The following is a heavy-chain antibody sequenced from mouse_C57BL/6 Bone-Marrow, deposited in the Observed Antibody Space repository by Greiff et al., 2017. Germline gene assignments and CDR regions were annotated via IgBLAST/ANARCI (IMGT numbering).Heavy chain of an antibody. CDR3: ARRRLYYAMDY. J-gene: IGHJ4*01. CDR1: GFTFSDYG. CDR2: ISNLAYSI. V-gene: IGHV5-15*01. Sequence: EVKVVESGGGLVQPGGSLKLSCAASGFTFSDYGMAWVRQAPRTGPEWVAFISNLAYSIYYADTVTGRFTISRENAKNTLYLEMSSLRSEDTAMYYCARRRLYYAMDYWGQGTSVTVSS. D-gene: IGHD1-2*01.